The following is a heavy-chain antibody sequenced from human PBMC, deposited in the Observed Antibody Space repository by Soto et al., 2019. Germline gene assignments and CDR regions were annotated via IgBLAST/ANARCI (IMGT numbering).Heavy chain of an antibody. V-gene: IGHV3-30-3*01. J-gene: IGHJ4*02. CDR3: ARDSENGRYFDWLLRYYFDY. CDR1: GFTFSSYA. Sequence: QVQLVESGGGVVQPGRSLRLSCAASGFTFSSYAMHWVRQAPGKGLEWVAVISYDGSNKYYADSVKGRFTISRDNSKNTLYLQMNSLRAEDTAVYYCARDSENGRYFDWLLRYYFDYWGQGTLVTVSS. D-gene: IGHD3-9*01. CDR2: ISYDGSNK.